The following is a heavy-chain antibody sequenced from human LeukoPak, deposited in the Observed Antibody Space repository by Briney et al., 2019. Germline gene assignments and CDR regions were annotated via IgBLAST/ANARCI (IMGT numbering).Heavy chain of an antibody. CDR2: IIPIFGTA. V-gene: IGHV1-69*05. CDR3: ARDRGVRSSSPPSDY. D-gene: IGHD6-6*01. J-gene: IGHJ4*02. CDR1: GGTFSSYA. Sequence: SVKVSCKASGGTFSSYAISWVRQAPGQGLEWMGGIIPIFGTANYAQKFQSRVTITTDESTSTAYMELSSLRSEDTAVYYCARDRGVRSSSPPSDYWGQGTLVTVSS.